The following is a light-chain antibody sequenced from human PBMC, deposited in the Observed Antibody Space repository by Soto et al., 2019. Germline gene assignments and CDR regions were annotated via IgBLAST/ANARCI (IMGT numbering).Light chain of an antibody. CDR2: WTS. V-gene: IGKV4-1*01. Sequence: DIVVTQSPDSLAVSLGERPTINCNSSQSVFNSSANKTYLAWYQKKPGQPPKLPISWTSTREAGVPERFSGSGSETDFTLTISGLQAEAVAVFYCQQYYSTPWTFGRGTKLEIK. CDR3: QQYYSTPWT. CDR1: QSVFNSSANKTY. J-gene: IGKJ1*01.